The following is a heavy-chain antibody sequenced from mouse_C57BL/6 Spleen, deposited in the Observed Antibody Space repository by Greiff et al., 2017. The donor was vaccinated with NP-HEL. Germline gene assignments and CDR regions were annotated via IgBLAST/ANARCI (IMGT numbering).Heavy chain of an antibody. CDR2: IYPGSGST. Sequence: VKLQQPGAELVQPGASVKMSCKASGYTFTSYWITWVKQRPGEGLEWIGDIYPGSGSTNYNEKFKSKATLTVDTSSSTAYMQLSSLTSEDSAVYYCARKANWYAMDYWGQGTSVTVSS. D-gene: IGHD4-1*01. V-gene: IGHV1-55*01. CDR3: ARKANWYAMDY. J-gene: IGHJ4*01. CDR1: GYTFTSYW.